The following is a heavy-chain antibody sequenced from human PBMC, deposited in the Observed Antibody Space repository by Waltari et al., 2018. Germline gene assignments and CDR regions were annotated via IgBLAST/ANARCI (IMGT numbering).Heavy chain of an antibody. CDR2: INAGNGNT. CDR3: ARAPGKGLSPPNWFDP. J-gene: IGHJ5*02. V-gene: IGHV1-3*01. D-gene: IGHD3-16*02. Sequence: QVQLVQSGAEVKKPGASVKVSCKASGYTFTSYAMHWFRQGPGQRLEWMGWINAGNGNTKYSQKFQGRVTITRDTSASTAYMELSSLRSEDTAVYYCARAPGKGLSPPNWFDPWGQGTLVTVSS. CDR1: GYTFTSYA.